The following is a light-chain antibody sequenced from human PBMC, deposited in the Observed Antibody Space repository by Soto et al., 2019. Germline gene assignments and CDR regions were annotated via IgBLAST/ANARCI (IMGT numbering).Light chain of an antibody. CDR3: SSFTRSSTWL. Sequence: QSVLTQPASVSGSPGQSITISCTGTSSDVGGYNYVSWYQQHPGKAPKLMIYEVKNRPSGVSNRFSGSKSGNTASLTISGLQAEDEADYYCSSFTRSSTWLFGGGTKLTVL. J-gene: IGLJ3*02. CDR2: EVK. V-gene: IGLV2-14*01. CDR1: SSDVGGYNY.